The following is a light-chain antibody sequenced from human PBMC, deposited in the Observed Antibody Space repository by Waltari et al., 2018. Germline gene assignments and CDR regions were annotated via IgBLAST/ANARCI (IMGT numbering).Light chain of an antibody. Sequence: QSALTQPASVSGSPGQSITISCAGATREVVTYSLASWYQQHPGNPPKLMIHEGTQRPSGISNRFSGSNSDNTASLTISGLQFEDEAYYYCCSYAGSSPLFGGGTRVTVL. CDR3: CSYAGSSPL. CDR2: EGT. V-gene: IGLV2-23*01. J-gene: IGLJ3*02. CDR1: TREVVTYSL.